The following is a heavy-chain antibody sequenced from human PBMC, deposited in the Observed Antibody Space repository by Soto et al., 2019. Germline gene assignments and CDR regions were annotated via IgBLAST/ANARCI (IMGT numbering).Heavy chain of an antibody. CDR2: ISAYNGNT. Sequence: ASVNVSCKASGYTFTSYGISWVRQAPGQGLEWMGWISAYNGNTNYAQKLQGRVTMTTDTSTSTAYMELRSLRSDDTAVYYCAREGYYYDSSGYYPYFDYWGQGTLVTVSS. CDR3: AREGYYYDSSGYYPYFDY. D-gene: IGHD3-22*01. J-gene: IGHJ4*02. V-gene: IGHV1-18*01. CDR1: GYTFTSYG.